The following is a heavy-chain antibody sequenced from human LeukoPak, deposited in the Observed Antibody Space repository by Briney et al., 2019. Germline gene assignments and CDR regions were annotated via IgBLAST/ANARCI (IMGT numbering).Heavy chain of an antibody. CDR3: ARSRRGYYMDV. J-gene: IGHJ6*03. CDR2: MNPGSGDT. V-gene: IGHV1-8*01. CDR1: GYPFSNYD. Sequence: ASVNVSCKASGYPFSNYDVNWVRQAPGQGLEWMAWMNPGSGDTGYAQKFQGRLTMSSNISMNTASMELRSLTPEDTAVYFCARSRRGYYMDVWGTGTPVTVSS.